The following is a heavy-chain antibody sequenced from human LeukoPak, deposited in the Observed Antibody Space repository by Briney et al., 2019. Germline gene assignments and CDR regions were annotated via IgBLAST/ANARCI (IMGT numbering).Heavy chain of an antibody. Sequence: ASVKVSCKTSSYTFTSYGISWVRQAPGQGLEWMGWISADNGKTNYAQKLQGRVTMTTDTSTTTAYMELRSLRSDDTAVYYCARRGYAVYYYYMDVWGKGTTVTISS. J-gene: IGHJ6*03. CDR1: SYTFTSYG. V-gene: IGHV1-18*01. CDR2: ISADNGKT. CDR3: ARRGYAVYYYYMDV. D-gene: IGHD5-12*01.